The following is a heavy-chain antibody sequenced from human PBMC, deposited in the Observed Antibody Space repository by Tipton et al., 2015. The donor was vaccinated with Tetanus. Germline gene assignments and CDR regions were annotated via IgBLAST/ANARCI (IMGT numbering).Heavy chain of an antibody. CDR3: ARARVQGVGGGAWFDP. V-gene: IGHV4-31*03. D-gene: IGHD3-10*01. Sequence: TLSLTCTVSGGPISSGDYYWSWIRQHPGKGLEWIGYIFYNGRTDSNPSLKSRVNISVDRSKNQFFLKLNSVTAADTAVYFCARARVQGVGGGAWFDPWGQGTLVTVSS. CDR1: GGPISSGDYY. J-gene: IGHJ5*02. CDR2: IFYNGRT.